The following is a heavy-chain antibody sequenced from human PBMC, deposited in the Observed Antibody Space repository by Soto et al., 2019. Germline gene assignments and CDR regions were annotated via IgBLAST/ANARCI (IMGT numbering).Heavy chain of an antibody. Sequence: SATLSQTCTVSGISHISDSHWSWNRQAPGKGLEWIGYAYYRGGTRYNPSLKSRLTISVDTSKNQFSLSLSSVTPTDTAVYYCARXLGQGNTPAHNYFDFWGQGSLVTVSS. V-gene: IGHV4-61*01. CDR3: ARXLGQGNTPAHNYFDF. J-gene: IGHJ4*02. CDR2: AYYRGGT. D-gene: IGHD3-16*01. CDR1: GISHISDSH.